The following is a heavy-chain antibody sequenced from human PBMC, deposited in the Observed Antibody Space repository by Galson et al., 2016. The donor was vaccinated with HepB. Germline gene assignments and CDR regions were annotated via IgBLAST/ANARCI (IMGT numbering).Heavy chain of an antibody. CDR2: IGGSGSST. V-gene: IGHV3-23*01. Sequence: SLRLSCAASGFTFDRYAMTWVRQAPGKGLQWVSSIGGSGSSTYYADSVKGRFTISRDNSTTTLYLQMHSLRAEDTAKYYCATNRHVVVVVAGMDVWGKGTTVTVSS. J-gene: IGHJ6*04. CDR1: GFTFDRYA. CDR3: ATNRHVVVVVAGMDV. D-gene: IGHD3-22*01.